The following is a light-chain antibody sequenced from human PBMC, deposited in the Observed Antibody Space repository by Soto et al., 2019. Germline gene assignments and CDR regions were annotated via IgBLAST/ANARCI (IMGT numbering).Light chain of an antibody. J-gene: IGLJ2*01. Sequence: QSALTQPASVSGSPGQSITISCTGTRSDLGTYNYVSWYQQHPGTAPKLMIYEVSNRPSGVSHRFSGSKSGNTASLTISGLQTEDEADYYCSSFSSVTREVFGGGTQLTV. CDR2: EVS. CDR1: RSDLGTYNY. V-gene: IGLV2-14*01. CDR3: SSFSSVTREV.